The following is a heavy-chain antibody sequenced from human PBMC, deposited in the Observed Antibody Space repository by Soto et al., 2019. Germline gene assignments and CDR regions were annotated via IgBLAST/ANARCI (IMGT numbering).Heavy chain of an antibody. CDR1: GYTFSNFG. Sequence: QVQLVQSGAEVKKPGASLKVSCKASGYTFSNFGVSWVRQAPGQGLEWIGWINPDNGDTNYGQKFQGRATMTTDTFTNAGYMEVRGLRSDDTAVYYCARGVRVSAYLHYYMDVWGEGTTVTVSS. CDR3: ARGVRVSAYLHYYMDV. D-gene: IGHD3-10*02. CDR2: INPDNGDT. V-gene: IGHV1-18*01. J-gene: IGHJ6*03.